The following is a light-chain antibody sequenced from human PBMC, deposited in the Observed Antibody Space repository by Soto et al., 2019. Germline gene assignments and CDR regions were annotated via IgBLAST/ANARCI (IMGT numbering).Light chain of an antibody. V-gene: IGKV3-20*01. J-gene: IGKJ5*01. Sequence: EFVLTQSPGTLSLSPGATGSLSCRASQSLSSSYLAWYQQRPGQAPRLLIYGSSIRATGIPDRFSGSASGTDFTLTISRLEPEDFAVYYCQQCGSSPVTFGQGTRLETK. CDR3: QQCGSSPVT. CDR1: QSLSSSY. CDR2: GSS.